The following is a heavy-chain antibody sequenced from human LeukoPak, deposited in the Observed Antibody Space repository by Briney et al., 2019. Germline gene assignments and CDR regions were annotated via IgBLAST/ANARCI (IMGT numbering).Heavy chain of an antibody. Sequence: GGSLRLSCAASGFTFSSYWMSWVRQAPGKGLEWVANIKQDGSEKYYVDSVKGRFTISRDNTKNSLYLQMNSLRAEDTAVYYCARDRGYGYQGWFDPWGQGTLVTVSS. V-gene: IGHV3-7*01. D-gene: IGHD5-18*01. J-gene: IGHJ5*02. CDR2: IKQDGSEK. CDR3: ARDRGYGYQGWFDP. CDR1: GFTFSSYW.